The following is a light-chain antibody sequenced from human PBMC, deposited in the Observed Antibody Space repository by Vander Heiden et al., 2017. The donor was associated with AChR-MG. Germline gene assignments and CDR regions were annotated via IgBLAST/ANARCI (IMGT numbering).Light chain of an antibody. CDR1: QSVSSY. J-gene: IGKJ3*01. V-gene: IGKV3-11*01. CDR3: QQRSNWPPFT. CDR2: DAS. Sequence: EIELTQSPATLSLSPGERATLSCRASQSVSSYLAWYQQKPGQAPRLLIYDASNRATGIPARFSGSGSGTDLTLTISSLEPEDFAVYYCQQRSNWPPFTFGPGTKVDIK.